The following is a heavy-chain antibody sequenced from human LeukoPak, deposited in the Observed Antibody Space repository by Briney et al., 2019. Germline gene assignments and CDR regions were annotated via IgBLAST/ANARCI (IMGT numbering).Heavy chain of an antibody. CDR1: GGTFSSYA. D-gene: IGHD3-10*01. V-gene: IGHV1-69*13. CDR3: AREVVRGVRSLYYFDY. Sequence: SVKVSRKASGGTFSSYAISWVRQAPGQGLEWMGGIIPIFGTANYAQKFQGRVTITADESTSTAYMELSSLRSEDTAVYYCAREVVRGVRSLYYFDYWGQGTLVTVSS. CDR2: IIPIFGTA. J-gene: IGHJ4*02.